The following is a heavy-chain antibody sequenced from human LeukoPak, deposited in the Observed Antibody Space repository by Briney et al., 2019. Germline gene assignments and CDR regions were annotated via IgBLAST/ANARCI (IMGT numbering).Heavy chain of an antibody. J-gene: IGHJ4*02. Sequence: SETLSLTCAVYGGSFSGYYWSWIRQPPGKGLEWFGEINHSGSTNYNPSLKSRVTISVDTSKNQFSLKLSSVTAADTAVYYCARDGYNPHFDYWGQGTLVTVSS. V-gene: IGHV4-34*01. CDR3: ARDGYNPHFDY. D-gene: IGHD5-24*01. CDR1: GGSFSGYY. CDR2: INHSGST.